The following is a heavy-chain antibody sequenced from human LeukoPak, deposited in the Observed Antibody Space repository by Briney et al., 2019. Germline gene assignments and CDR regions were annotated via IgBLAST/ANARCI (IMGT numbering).Heavy chain of an antibody. CDR2: IYSGDTT. D-gene: IGHD6-13*01. V-gene: IGHV3-53*01. Sequence: GGSLRLSCAASGFTVNNYMNWVRQAPGKGLEWVSVIYSGDTTYYADSVKGGFTISRDTSKNTLYPQMNSLRADDTAVYYCARAAWYSSSWQEGYYFDYWGQGTLVTVSS. CDR3: ARAAWYSSSWQEGYYFDY. CDR1: GFTVNNY. J-gene: IGHJ4*02.